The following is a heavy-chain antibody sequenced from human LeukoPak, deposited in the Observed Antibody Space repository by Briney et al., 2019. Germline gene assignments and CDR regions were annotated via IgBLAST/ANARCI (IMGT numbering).Heavy chain of an antibody. Sequence: GGSLRLSCAASGFTVISNLMTWVRQSPGRGLEWLSSIYSGGATYYADSVKGRFTISRDHSNNSVSLQMTNLRVEDTAIYYCARIQCVGACQWVGGVLDVWGQGTTVTVSS. CDR1: GFTVISNL. V-gene: IGHV3-53*01. J-gene: IGHJ6*02. D-gene: IGHD6-19*01. CDR2: IYSGGAT. CDR3: ARIQCVGACQWVGGVLDV.